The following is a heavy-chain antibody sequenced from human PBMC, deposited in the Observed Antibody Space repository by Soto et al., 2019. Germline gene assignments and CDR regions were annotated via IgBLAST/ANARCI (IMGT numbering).Heavy chain of an antibody. Sequence: GGSLRLSCAASGFTFSSYAMSWVRQAQGKGLEWVSAISGSGGSTYYADSVKGRFTISRDNAKNSLYLQMNSLRAEDTAVYYCARDMGCSSTSCYLSAFDIWGQGTMVTVSS. D-gene: IGHD2-2*01. CDR3: ARDMGCSSTSCYLSAFDI. J-gene: IGHJ3*02. CDR2: ISGSGGST. V-gene: IGHV3-23*01. CDR1: GFTFSSYA.